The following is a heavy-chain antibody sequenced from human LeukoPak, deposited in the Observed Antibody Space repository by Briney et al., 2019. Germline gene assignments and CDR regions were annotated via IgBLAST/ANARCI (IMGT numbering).Heavy chain of an antibody. V-gene: IGHV1-69*13. CDR2: IIPIFGTA. CDR3: ARGVVVPADAGPFDY. D-gene: IGHD2-2*01. Sequence: SVKVSCKASGGTFSSYAISWVRQAPGQGLEWMGGIIPIFGTANYAQKFQGRVTITADESTSTAYMELSSLRAEDTAVYYCARGVVVPADAGPFDYWGQGTLVTVSS. CDR1: GGTFSSYA. J-gene: IGHJ4*02.